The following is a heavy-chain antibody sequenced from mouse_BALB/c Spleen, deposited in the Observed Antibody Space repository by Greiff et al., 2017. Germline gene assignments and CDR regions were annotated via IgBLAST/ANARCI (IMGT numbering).Heavy chain of an antibody. V-gene: IGHV1-14*01. CDR2: INPYNDGT. J-gene: IGHJ2*01. CDR1: GYTFTSYV. Sequence: VQLQQSGPELVKPGASVKMSCKASGYTFTSYVMHWVKQKPGQGLEWIGYINPYNDGTKYNEKFKGKATLTSDKSSSTAYMELSSLTAEDSAVYYCARRGYYGSSYVYAMDYWGQGTTLTVSS. D-gene: IGHD1-1*01. CDR3: ARRGYYGSSYVYAMDY.